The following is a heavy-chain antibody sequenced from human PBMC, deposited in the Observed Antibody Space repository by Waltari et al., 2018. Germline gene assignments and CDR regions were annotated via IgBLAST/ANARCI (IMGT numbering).Heavy chain of an antibody. V-gene: IGHV3-23*01. J-gene: IGHJ4*02. Sequence: EVQLLESGGGLVQPGGSLRLSCADSGFTVSSYAMSWVRQAPGKGLEWVSAISGSGGSTYYADSVKGRFTISRDNSKNTLYLQMNSLRAEDTAVYYCAGEGRIPGHEDYWGQGTLVTVSS. CDR1: GFTVSSYA. CDR2: ISGSGGST. D-gene: IGHD2-2*02. CDR3: AGEGRIPGHEDY.